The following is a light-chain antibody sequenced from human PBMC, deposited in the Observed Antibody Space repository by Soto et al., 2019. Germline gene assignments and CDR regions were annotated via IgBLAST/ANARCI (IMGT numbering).Light chain of an antibody. CDR2: DVS. Sequence: QSVLTQPASVSGSPGQSITISCTGTSSDVGGYHFVSWYQEHPGKAPKLMISDVSNRPSGVSNRFSGSKSGDTASLTISGLQAEDEAAYYCSSYTGTSTPHVIFGGGTKLTVL. CDR3: SSYTGTSTPHVI. CDR1: SSDVGGYHF. J-gene: IGLJ2*01. V-gene: IGLV2-14*03.